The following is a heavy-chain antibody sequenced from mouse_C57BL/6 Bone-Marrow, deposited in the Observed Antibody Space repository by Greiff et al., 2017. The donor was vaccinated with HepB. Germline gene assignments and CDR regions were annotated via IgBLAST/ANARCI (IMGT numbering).Heavy chain of an antibody. J-gene: IGHJ4*01. CDR3: AMNGGGDYYAMDY. CDR2: ISSGSSTI. Sequence: EVQRVESGGGLVKPGGSLKLSCAASGFTFSDYGMHWVRQAPEKGLEWVAYISSGSSTIYYADTVKGRFTISRDNAKNTLFLQMTSLRSEDTAMYYWAMNGGGDYYAMDYWGQGTSVTVSS. CDR1: GFTFSDYG. V-gene: IGHV5-17*01.